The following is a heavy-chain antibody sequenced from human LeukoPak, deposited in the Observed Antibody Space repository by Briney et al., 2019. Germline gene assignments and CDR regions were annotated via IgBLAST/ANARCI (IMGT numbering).Heavy chain of an antibody. CDR3: AATDIVVVPAAINYYYGMDV. D-gene: IGHD2-2*02. Sequence: ASVKVSCKASGYTFTGYYMHWVRQAPGQGLEWMGWISPNSGGTNYAQKFQGRVTMTRDTSISTAYMELSRLRSDDTAVYYCAATDIVVVPAAINYYYGMDVWGQGTTVTVSS. V-gene: IGHV1-2*02. CDR2: ISPNSGGT. CDR1: GYTFTGYY. J-gene: IGHJ6*02.